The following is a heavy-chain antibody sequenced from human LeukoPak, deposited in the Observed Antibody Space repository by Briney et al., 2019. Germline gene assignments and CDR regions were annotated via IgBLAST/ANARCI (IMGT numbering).Heavy chain of an antibody. V-gene: IGHV1-3*01. D-gene: IGHD3-22*01. CDR3: ARDLTSLDYYDGRKGAFDI. CDR2: INAGNGNT. Sequence: RASVKVSCKASGYTFTSYAMHWVRQAPGQRLEWMGWINAGNGNTKYSQKFQGRVTITRDTSANTAYMELSSLRSEDTAVYFCARDLTSLDYYDGRKGAFDIRGQGTMVTVSS. CDR1: GYTFTSYA. J-gene: IGHJ3*02.